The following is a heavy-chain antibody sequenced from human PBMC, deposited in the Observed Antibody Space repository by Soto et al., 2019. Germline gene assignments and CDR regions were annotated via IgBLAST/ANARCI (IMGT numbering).Heavy chain of an antibody. D-gene: IGHD5-18*01. J-gene: IGHJ3*02. CDR3: ARDEAIQLWPLVAFDI. Sequence: GASVKVSCKASGGTFSSYAISWVRQAPGQGLEWMGGIIPIFGTANYAQKFQGRVTITADESTSTAYMGLSSLRSEDTAVYYCARDEAIQLWPLVAFDIWGQGTMVTVSS. CDR2: IIPIFGTA. V-gene: IGHV1-69*13. CDR1: GGTFSSYA.